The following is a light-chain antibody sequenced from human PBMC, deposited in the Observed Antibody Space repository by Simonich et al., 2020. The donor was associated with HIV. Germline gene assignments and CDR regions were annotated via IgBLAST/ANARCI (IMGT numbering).Light chain of an antibody. J-gene: IGLJ3*02. Sequence: QSALTQPRSVSGSPGQSVTISCTGTSSDVGGHNYVSWYQQHPVKAPKLMIYDVNKRPSGVPDRFSGSKSGKMASLTISGLQAEDEADYYCCSYAGSYIWVFGGGTKLTVL. CDR2: DVN. CDR3: CSYAGSYIWV. CDR1: SSDVGGHNY. V-gene: IGLV2-11*01.